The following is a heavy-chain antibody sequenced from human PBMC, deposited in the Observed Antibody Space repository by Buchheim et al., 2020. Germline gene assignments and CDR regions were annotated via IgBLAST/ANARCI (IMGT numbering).Heavy chain of an antibody. D-gene: IGHD6-6*01. CDR3: AISSSPKEYYYYYYMDV. J-gene: IGHJ6*03. CDR2: INHSGST. CDR1: GGSFSGYY. V-gene: IGHV4-34*01. Sequence: QVQLQQWGAGLLKPSETLSLTCAVYGGSFSGYYWSWIRQPPGKGLEWIGEINHSGSTNYNPSLKSRVTISVDTSKNQFSLKLSSVTAAHTAVYYCAISSSPKEYYYYYYMDVWGKGTT.